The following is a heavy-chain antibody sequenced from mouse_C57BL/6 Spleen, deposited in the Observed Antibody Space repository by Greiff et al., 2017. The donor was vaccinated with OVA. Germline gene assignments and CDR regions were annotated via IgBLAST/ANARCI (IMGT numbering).Heavy chain of an antibody. CDR1: GFTFSDYG. J-gene: IGHJ4*01. V-gene: IGHV5-17*01. Sequence: EVMLVESGGGLVKPGGSLTLSCAASGFTFSDYGMHWVRQAPEKGLEWVAYISSGSSTIYYADTVKGRFTISSDNDKNTLFLQMTSLRSEDTAMYYCAIDYYGSSLYYAMDDWGQGTSVTVAS. CDR3: AIDYYGSSLYYAMDD. CDR2: ISSGSSTI. D-gene: IGHD1-1*01.